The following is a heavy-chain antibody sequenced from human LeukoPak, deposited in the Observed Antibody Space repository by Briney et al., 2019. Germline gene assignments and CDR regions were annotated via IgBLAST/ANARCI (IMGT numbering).Heavy chain of an antibody. Sequence: GGSLRLSCAVSGFTFGSRWMHWDPQAPGQGLVWVALIKDDGSTTNYADSVKGRFTASRDDAKNTVYLQMSSLRAEDTAVYYCHPLAYVTNWGQGTLVTVSS. J-gene: IGHJ4*02. CDR2: IKDDGSTT. CDR1: GFTFGSRW. V-gene: IGHV3-74*01. D-gene: IGHD2-8*01. CDR3: HPLAYVTN.